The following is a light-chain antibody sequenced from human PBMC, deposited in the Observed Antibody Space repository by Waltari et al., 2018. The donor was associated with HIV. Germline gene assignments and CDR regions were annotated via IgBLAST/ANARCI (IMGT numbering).Light chain of an antibody. V-gene: IGLV2-23*02. CDR3: CAYAGSTTYVI. J-gene: IGLJ2*01. CDR1: SSDVGGYNL. Sequence: QSALTQPASVSGSPGQSITISCTGTSSDVGGYNLVSWYQQHPGKAPKLMIYEVSKRPSGVSNRCSGSKSGNTPSLTISGLQAEDEADYYCCAYAGSTTYVIFGGGTKLTVL. CDR2: EVS.